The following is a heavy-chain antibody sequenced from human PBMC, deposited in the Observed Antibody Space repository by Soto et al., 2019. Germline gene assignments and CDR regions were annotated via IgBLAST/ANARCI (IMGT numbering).Heavy chain of an antibody. V-gene: IGHV4-59*01. Sequence: PSETLSLTCSVSGDSIRSDYWTWIRQPPGKGLQWIGYVFHTGNTNYNPSLKSRVTISEDASKNQVSLRLTSVTAADTAVYFCAREQYNRKSWGQGTLVTVSS. CDR2: VFHTGNT. CDR3: AREQYNRKS. J-gene: IGHJ4*02. CDR1: GDSIRSDY. D-gene: IGHD1-20*01.